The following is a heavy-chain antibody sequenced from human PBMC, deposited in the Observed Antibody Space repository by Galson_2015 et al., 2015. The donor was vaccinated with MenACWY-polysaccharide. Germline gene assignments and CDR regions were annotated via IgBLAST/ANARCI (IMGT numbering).Heavy chain of an antibody. V-gene: IGHV5-51*01. CDR3: VRQSSLPAGGKY. Sequence: QSGAEVKKPGESLTISCTGSGYSFTNYWIGWVRQMPGKGLEWMGVIYPGDSDTRYSPSFQGQVTISADKSISTAYLQWSSLKASDTAMYYCVRQSSLPAGGKYWGQGTLVTVSS. J-gene: IGHJ4*02. CDR1: GYSFTNYW. D-gene: IGHD6-13*01. CDR2: IYPGDSDT.